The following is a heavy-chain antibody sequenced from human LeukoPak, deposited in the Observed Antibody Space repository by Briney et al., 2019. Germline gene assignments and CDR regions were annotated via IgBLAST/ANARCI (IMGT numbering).Heavy chain of an antibody. V-gene: IGHV3-30*02. D-gene: IGHD6-19*01. J-gene: IGHJ4*02. CDR3: ARGVRIAVAGYIDY. Sequence: AGGSLRLSCAASGFTFSSYGMHWVRQAPGKGLEWVAFIRYDGSNKYYADSVKGRFTISRDNSKNTLYLQMNSLRAEDTAVYYCARGVRIAVAGYIDYWGQGTLVTVSS. CDR1: GFTFSSYG. CDR2: IRYDGSNK.